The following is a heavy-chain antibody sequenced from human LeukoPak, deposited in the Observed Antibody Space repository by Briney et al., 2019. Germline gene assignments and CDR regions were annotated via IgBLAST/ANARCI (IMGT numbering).Heavy chain of an antibody. CDR1: GGSISSSVYL. J-gene: IGHJ4*02. CDR2: IHYSGST. CDR3: LRSHGAY. Sequence: KPSETLSLTCTVFGGSISSSVYLWGWVRQPPGKGLELIGNIHYSGSTYYNPSLKSRVTISVDTSKNQFSLNLRSVTAADTAVYYCLRSHGAYWGQGTLVTVSS. D-gene: IGHD3-10*01. V-gene: IGHV4-39*01.